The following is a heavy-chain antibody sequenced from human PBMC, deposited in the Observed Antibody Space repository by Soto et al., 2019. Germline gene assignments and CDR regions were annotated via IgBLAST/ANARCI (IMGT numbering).Heavy chain of an antibody. Sequence: QVQLVQSGTEVKKPGSSVKVSCKASGGTFRNYPINWVRQAPGQGLEWMGSIFPLTDIPDYAQNFQARLTISADKSPSTAYMELSSVTSDDTAMYFCARGPLVVLNYFESWGQGTLVTVSS. J-gene: IGHJ4*02. V-gene: IGHV1-69*02. CDR3: ARGPLVVLNYFES. CDR2: IFPLTDIP. CDR1: GGTFRNYP.